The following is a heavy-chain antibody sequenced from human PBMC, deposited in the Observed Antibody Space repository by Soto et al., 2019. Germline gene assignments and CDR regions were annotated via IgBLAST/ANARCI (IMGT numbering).Heavy chain of an antibody. CDR1: GDSITSSAW. V-gene: IGHV4-4*02. D-gene: IGHD1-20*01. Sequence: QVQLQESGPGLVKPSGTLSLTCAVSGDSITSSAWWSCVRQPPGKGLEWIGEIHLGGTTNYNPPRNSRVTISVDKSKNQFSLILNSVPAADTAIYYCARGDNWRLDLWGQGTLVTVSS. CDR3: ARGDNWRLDL. J-gene: IGHJ5*02. CDR2: IHLGGTT.